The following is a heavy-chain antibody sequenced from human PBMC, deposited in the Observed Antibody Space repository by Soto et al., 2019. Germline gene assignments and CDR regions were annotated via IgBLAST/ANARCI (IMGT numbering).Heavy chain of an antibody. CDR2: IYYSGST. CDR3: ARHNYGSGSTYFDF. J-gene: IGHJ4*02. V-gene: IGHV4-59*08. Sequence: SETLSLTCTVSGGSIIRYYWSWIRQPPGKGLEWIGYIYYSGSTNYNPSLKSRVTISADTSKNQFSLKLNSMTAADTAVYYCARHNYGSGSTYFDFWGQGTLVTVSS. D-gene: IGHD3-10*01. CDR1: GGSIIRYY.